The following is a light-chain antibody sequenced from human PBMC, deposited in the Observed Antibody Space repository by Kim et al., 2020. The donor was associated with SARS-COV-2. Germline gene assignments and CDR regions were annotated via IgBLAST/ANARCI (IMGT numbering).Light chain of an antibody. V-gene: IGLV3-27*01. Sequence: SYELTQPSSVSVSPGQTARITCSGDVLAKKYARWFQQKPGQAPVLVIYKDSERPSGILERFSGSSSGTTVTLTISGAQVEDEADYYCYSAADNNWVFGGGTQLTVL. CDR2: KDS. J-gene: IGLJ3*02. CDR1: VLAKKY. CDR3: YSAADNNWV.